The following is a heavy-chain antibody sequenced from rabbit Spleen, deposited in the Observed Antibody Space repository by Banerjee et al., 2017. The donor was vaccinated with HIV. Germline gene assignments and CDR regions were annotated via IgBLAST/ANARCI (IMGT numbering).Heavy chain of an antibody. CDR3: ARDAGTSFSTYGMDL. V-gene: IGHV1S40*01. CDR2: IDAGSSGDT. Sequence: LEESGGDLVKPGASLTLTCIASGVSFSGNSYMCWVRQAPGKGLEWIACIDAGSSGDTYYASWAKGRFTISKTSSTTVTLQMTSLTAADTATYFCARDAGTSFSTYGMDLWGPGTLVTVS. D-gene: IGHD8-1*01. CDR1: GVSFSGNSY. J-gene: IGHJ6*01.